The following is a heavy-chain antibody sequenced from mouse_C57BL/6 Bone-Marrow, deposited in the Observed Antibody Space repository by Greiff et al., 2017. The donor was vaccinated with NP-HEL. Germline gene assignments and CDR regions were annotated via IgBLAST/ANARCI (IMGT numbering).Heavy chain of an antibody. CDR3: ARGGYYGSSYGY. D-gene: IGHD1-1*01. V-gene: IGHV1-59*01. Sequence: QVHVKQSGAELVRPGTSVKLSCKASGYTFTSYWMHWVKQRPGQGLEWIGVIDPSDSYTNYNQKFKGKATLTVDTSSSTAYMQLSSLTSEDSAVYYCARGGYYGSSYGYWGQGTTLTVSS. J-gene: IGHJ2*01. CDR2: IDPSDSYT. CDR1: GYTFTSYW.